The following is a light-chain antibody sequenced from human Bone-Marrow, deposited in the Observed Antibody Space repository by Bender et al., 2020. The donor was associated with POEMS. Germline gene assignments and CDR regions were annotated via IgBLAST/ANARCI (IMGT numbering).Light chain of an antibody. J-gene: IGLJ2*01. CDR1: SSNMGAGYG. V-gene: IGLV1-40*01. CDR2: NNE. Sequence: QSVLTQPPSVSGAPGQTVTISCTGTSSNMGAGYGVNWYQQLPGTAPKLLIYNNENRPSGVPERFSGSKSGNTASLTISGLQAEDEAEYYCCSYAGSSVVFGGGTQVTVL. CDR3: CSYAGSSVV.